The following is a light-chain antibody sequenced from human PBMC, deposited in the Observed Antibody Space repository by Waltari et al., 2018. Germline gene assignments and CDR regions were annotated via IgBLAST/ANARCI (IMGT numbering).Light chain of an antibody. CDR1: QSVSPN. CDR2: GAS. Sequence: EIVLTQSPATLSVSPGETATLSCRASQSVSPNLAWYQQKPGQTPRPLISGASTRATGIPARFGGSWSGTEFTLTISSLQSEDFAVYYCQQYKNWPLTFGGGTK. J-gene: IGKJ4*01. CDR3: QQYKNWPLT. V-gene: IGKV3-15*01.